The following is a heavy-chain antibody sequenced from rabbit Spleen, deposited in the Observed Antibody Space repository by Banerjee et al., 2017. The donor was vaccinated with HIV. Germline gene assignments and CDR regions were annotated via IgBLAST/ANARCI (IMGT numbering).Heavy chain of an antibody. CDR1: GFSFSNKA. Sequence: QEQLVESGGGLVKPGASLTLTCKASGFSFSNKAVMCWVRQAPGKGLEWIACINAITGKAVYASWVNGRFSISRENTQNTVSLQLNSLTAADTATYFCARDTGSSFSSYGMDLWGPGTLVTVS. D-gene: IGHD8-1*01. V-gene: IGHV1S47*01. CDR2: INAITGKA. J-gene: IGHJ6*01. CDR3: ARDTGSSFSSYGMDL.